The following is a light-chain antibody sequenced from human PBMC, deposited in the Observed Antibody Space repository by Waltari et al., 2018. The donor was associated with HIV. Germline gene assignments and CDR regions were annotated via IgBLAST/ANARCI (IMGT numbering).Light chain of an antibody. CDR1: QSISSN. Sequence: EVVLTQSPATLSVSPGERATLSCRARQSISSNLAWYQQKPGQAPRLLIYGASTRATGIPARFSGSGSGTEFTLTISSLQSEDFALYYCQHYNNWPPWTFGQGTKLEIK. V-gene: IGKV3-15*01. J-gene: IGKJ1*01. CDR2: GAS. CDR3: QHYNNWPPWT.